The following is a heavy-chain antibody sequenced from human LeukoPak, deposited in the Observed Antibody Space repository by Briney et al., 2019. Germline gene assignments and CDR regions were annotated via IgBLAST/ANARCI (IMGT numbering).Heavy chain of an antibody. D-gene: IGHD6-19*01. Sequence: GGSLRLSCAASGFTFSSYWMHWVRQAPGKGLVWVSRISNDGTTTTYADSVKGRFTISRDNAKNTLYLQMNSLRAEDTAVYYCARPWMSGWYPFPDYWGQGTLVTVSS. J-gene: IGHJ4*02. CDR3: ARPWMSGWYPFPDY. CDR1: GFTFSSYW. V-gene: IGHV3-74*01. CDR2: ISNDGTTT.